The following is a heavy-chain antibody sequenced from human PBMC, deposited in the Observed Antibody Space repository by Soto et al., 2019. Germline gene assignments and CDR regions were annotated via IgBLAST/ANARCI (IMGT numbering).Heavy chain of an antibody. CDR3: AIEMSMITFACVVYGMDF. V-gene: IGHV3-9*01. D-gene: IGHD3-16*01. J-gene: IGHJ6*02. Sequence: EVQLVESGGGLVQPGRSLRLSCAASGFTFDDYAMHWVRQAPGKGLEWVSSISWKRGSIGNADSVKGRFTISRDNAKIFLSLQMNILSSEATALYYCAIEMSMITFACVVYGMDFWAQGTTVTVSS. CDR1: GFTFDDYA. CDR2: ISWKRGSI.